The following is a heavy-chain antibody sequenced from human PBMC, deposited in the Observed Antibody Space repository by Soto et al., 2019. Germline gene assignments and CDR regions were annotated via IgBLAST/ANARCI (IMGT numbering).Heavy chain of an antibody. CDR3: AKVASQTWIRFLEWLLDY. CDR1: GFTFSSYA. D-gene: IGHD3-3*01. CDR2: ISGSGGST. V-gene: IGHV3-23*01. Sequence: EVQLLESGGGLVQPGGSLRLSCAASGFTFSSYAMSWVRQAPGKGLEWVSAISGSGGSTYYADSVKGRFTISRDNSKNTLYLQMNSLRAEDTAVYYCAKVASQTWIRFLEWLLDYWGQGTLVTVSS. J-gene: IGHJ4*02.